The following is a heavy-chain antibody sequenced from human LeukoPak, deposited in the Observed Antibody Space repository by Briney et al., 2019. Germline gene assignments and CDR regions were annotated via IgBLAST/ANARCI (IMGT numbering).Heavy chain of an antibody. V-gene: IGHV3-48*01. Sequence: GGSLRLSCAASGFTFSSYSMNWVRQAPGKGLEWVSYISSSSSTTYYADSVKGRFTISRDNSKNTLYLQMNSLRAEDTAVYYCAKDHLLWFGELSHFDYWGQGTLVTVSS. CDR2: ISSSSSTT. CDR1: GFTFSSYS. CDR3: AKDHLLWFGELSHFDY. J-gene: IGHJ4*02. D-gene: IGHD3-10*01.